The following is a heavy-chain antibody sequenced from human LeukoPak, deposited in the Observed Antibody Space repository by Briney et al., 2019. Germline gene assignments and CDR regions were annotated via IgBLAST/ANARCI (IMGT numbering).Heavy chain of an antibody. Sequence: ASVKVSCKASGYTFTGYYMHWVRQAPGQGLEWMGWINPNSGGTNYAQKFQGRVTMTRDTSISTAYMELSRLRSDDTAVYYCARDPDPVGEGLSHDYWGQGTLVTVSS. J-gene: IGHJ4*02. CDR3: ARDPDPVGEGLSHDY. CDR2: INPNSGGT. D-gene: IGHD3-10*01. V-gene: IGHV1-2*02. CDR1: GYTFTGYY.